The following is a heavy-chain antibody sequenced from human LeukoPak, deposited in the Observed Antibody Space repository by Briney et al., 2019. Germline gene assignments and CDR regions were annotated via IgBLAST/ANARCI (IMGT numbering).Heavy chain of an antibody. D-gene: IGHD1-26*01. CDR3: VRHDGRGVSTMGALDS. V-gene: IGHV4-30-4*01. Sequence: SETLSLTCTVSGGSISSGDYYWSWIRQPPGKGLEWIGYIYYSGSTYYNPSLKSRVTISVDTSKNQFSLKLSSVTAADTAVYYCVRHDGRGVSTMGALDSWGLGSLVTVSS. CDR2: IYYSGST. CDR1: GGSISSGDYY. J-gene: IGHJ4*02.